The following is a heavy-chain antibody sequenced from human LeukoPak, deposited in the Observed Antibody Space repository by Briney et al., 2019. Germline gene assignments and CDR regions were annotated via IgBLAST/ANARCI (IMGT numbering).Heavy chain of an antibody. CDR2: IYYSGST. V-gene: IGHV4-59*01. J-gene: IGHJ4*02. CDR1: GGSISSYY. D-gene: IGHD3-9*01. Sequence: SETLSLTRTVSGGSISSYYWSWIRQPPGKGLEWIGYIYYSGSTNYNPSLKSRVTISVDTSKNQFSLKLSSVTAADTAVYYCARVGPDWSVDYWGQGTLVTVSS. CDR3: ARVGPDWSVDY.